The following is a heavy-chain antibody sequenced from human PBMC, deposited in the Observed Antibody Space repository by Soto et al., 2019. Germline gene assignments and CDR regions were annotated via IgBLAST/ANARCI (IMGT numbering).Heavy chain of an antibody. CDR2: ISYDGSNK. CDR3: ASSAKLTGFVQLPAPYYFDY. D-gene: IGHD1-20*01. J-gene: IGHJ4*02. Sequence: PGGSLRLSCAASGFTFSSYAMHWVRQAPGKGLEWVAVISYDGSNKYYADSVKGRFTISRDNSKNTLYLQMNSLRAEDTAVYYCASSAKLTGFVQLPAPYYFDYWGQGTLVTVSS. V-gene: IGHV3-30-3*01. CDR1: GFTFSSYA.